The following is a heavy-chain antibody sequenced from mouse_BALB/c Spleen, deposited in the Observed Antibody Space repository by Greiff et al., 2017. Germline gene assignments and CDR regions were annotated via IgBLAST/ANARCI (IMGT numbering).Heavy chain of an antibody. J-gene: IGHJ3*01. CDR2: IWRGGST. CDR3: ARKCEGNYGGCAD. Sequence: QVQLQQSGPGLVQPSQRLSITCTVSGFSLTSYGIHWVRQSPGKGLEWLGVIWRGGSTDYNAAFISRLSISKDNSKSQVFFKMNSLQANDTAIYYWARKCEGNYGGCADWGQGTLVTVSA. D-gene: IGHD2-1*01. V-gene: IGHV2-2*02. CDR1: GFSLTSYG.